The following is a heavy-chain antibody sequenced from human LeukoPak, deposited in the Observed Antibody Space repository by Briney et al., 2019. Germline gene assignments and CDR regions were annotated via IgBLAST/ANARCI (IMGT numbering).Heavy chain of an antibody. CDR1: GFTFSSYW. Sequence: PGGSLRLSCAASGFTFSSYWMSWVRQAPGKGLEWVANIKQDGSEKYYVDSVKGRFTISRDNAKNSLYLQMNSLRAEDTAVYYCARGLRYPPAIVVVPAAPYGMDVWGQGTTVTVSS. V-gene: IGHV3-7*01. J-gene: IGHJ6*02. CDR2: IKQDGSEK. D-gene: IGHD2-2*01. CDR3: ARGLRYPPAIVVVPAAPYGMDV.